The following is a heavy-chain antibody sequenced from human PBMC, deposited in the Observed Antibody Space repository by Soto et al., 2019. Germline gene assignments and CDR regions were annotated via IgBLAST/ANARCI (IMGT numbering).Heavy chain of an antibody. J-gene: IGHJ6*02. CDR2: MNPNSGNT. CDR3: ARGPGYDFWSGRPYYYFYGMDV. V-gene: IGHV1-8*01. Sequence: ASVKVSCKASGYTFTSYDINWVRQATGQGLEWMGWMNPNSGNTAYAQKFQGRVTMTRNTSISTAYMELSSLRPQDTAVYYCARGPGYDFWSGRPYYYFYGMDVWGQGTTVTVSS. CDR1: GYTFTSYD. D-gene: IGHD3-3*01.